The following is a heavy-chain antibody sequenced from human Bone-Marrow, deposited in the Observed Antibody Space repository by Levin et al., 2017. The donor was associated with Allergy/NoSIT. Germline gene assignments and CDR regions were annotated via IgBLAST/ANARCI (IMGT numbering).Heavy chain of an antibody. V-gene: IGHV3-48*04. D-gene: IGHD3-10*01. J-gene: IGHJ4*02. CDR2: ISRSSATR. Sequence: PPGGSLRLSCTASGFTFSNYDMTWVRQAPGKGLEWVSSISRSSATRSYADSVRGRFTVSRDDAQNSVYLQMNSLRADDAAVYYCARGYVSGNYYSWGQGTLVTVSS. CDR3: ARGYVSGNYYS. CDR1: GFTFSNYD.